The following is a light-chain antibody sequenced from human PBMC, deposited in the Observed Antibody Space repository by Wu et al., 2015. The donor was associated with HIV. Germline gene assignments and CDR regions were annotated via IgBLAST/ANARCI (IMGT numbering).Light chain of an antibody. Sequence: EIVMTQSPATLSVSPGDRASLSCRASQSISSDLAWYQQKPGQAPRLLIYGASTRDTNVPARFSGSGFGTEFTLIISSLQSEDFAVYYCQHYDKWPVTFGGGTKVEIK. CDR1: QSISSD. CDR3: QHYDKWPVT. J-gene: IGKJ4*01. V-gene: IGKV3-15*01. CDR2: GAS.